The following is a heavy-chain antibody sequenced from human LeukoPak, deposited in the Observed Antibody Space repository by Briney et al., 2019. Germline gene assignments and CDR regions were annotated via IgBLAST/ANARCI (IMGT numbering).Heavy chain of an antibody. D-gene: IGHD3-10*01. CDR1: GDTFSSYY. Sequence: ASVKVSCKASGDTFSSYYMHWVRQAPGQGLEWMGIITPSGDSTNYAQKFQGRVTMTRDTSTSTVYTELSSLRSEDTAVYYCAREGFHGRELFPTFDYWGQGTLVTVSS. CDR3: AREGFHGRELFPTFDY. CDR2: ITPSGDST. J-gene: IGHJ4*02. V-gene: IGHV1-46*01.